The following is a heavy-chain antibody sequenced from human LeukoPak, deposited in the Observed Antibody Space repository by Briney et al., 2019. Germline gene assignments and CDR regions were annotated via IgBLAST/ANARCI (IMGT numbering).Heavy chain of an antibody. Sequence: ASVKVSCKVSGYTLTELSMHWVRQAPGKGLEWMGGFDPEDGETIYAQKFQGRVTMTEDTSTDTAYMELSSLRYEDTAGHYCVTFHRMATEADYFDYWRRGTLVTVSS. CDR1: GYTLTELS. CDR2: FDPEDGET. V-gene: IGHV1-24*01. D-gene: IGHD5-24*01. CDR3: VTFHRMATEADYFDY. J-gene: IGHJ4*02.